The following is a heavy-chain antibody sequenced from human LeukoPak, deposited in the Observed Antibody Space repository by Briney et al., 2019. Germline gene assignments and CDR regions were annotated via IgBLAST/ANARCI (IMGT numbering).Heavy chain of an antibody. J-gene: IGHJ4*02. CDR1: GFSFSTYW. CDR3: ARDNTPAVDY. D-gene: IGHD2-2*01. V-gene: IGHV3-7*01. CDR2: MNQDGSER. Sequence: GGPLRLSCAASGFSFSTYWMNWVRQAPGEGLEWVANMNQDGSERYYVDSVKGRFTISRDNAKNSLYLQMNSLRPEDTAVYYCARDNTPAVDYWGQGTLVTVSS.